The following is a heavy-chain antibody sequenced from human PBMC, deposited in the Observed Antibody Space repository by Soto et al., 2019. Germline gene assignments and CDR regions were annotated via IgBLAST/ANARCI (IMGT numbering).Heavy chain of an antibody. D-gene: IGHD3-9*01. CDR3: ASLNYDILTGYYTANDAFDI. CDR2: INHSGST. J-gene: IGHJ3*02. Sequence: SATLSLTCAVYGGSFSGYYWSWIRQPPGKGLEWIGEINHSGSTNYNPSLKSRVTISVDTSKNQFSLKLSSVTAADTAVYYCASLNYDILTGYYTANDAFDIWGQGTMVT. V-gene: IGHV4-34*01. CDR1: GGSFSGYY.